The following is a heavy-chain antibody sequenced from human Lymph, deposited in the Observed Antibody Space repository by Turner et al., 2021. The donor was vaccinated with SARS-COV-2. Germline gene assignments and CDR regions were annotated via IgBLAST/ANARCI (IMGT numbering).Heavy chain of an antibody. V-gene: IGHV3-30-3*01. Sequence: QVQLVESGGGVVQPGRSLRLSCAASGFTFSSYAMYWVRQAPGKGLELVAVISYDGLNKYYADSVKGRLTISRDNSKNTLYLQMNSLRAEDTAVYYCARDFEQLVQFDYYGMDVWGQGTTVTVSS. D-gene: IGHD6-6*01. CDR1: GFTFSSYA. J-gene: IGHJ6*02. CDR3: ARDFEQLVQFDYYGMDV. CDR2: ISYDGLNK.